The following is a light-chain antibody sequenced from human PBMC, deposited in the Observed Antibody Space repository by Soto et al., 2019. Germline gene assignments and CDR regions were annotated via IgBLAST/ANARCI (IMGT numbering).Light chain of an antibody. V-gene: IGKV1-12*01. CDR3: QQANSFPWT. CDR1: QGISSW. J-gene: IGKJ1*01. Sequence: DIQMTQSPSSVSASVGDRVTITCRASQGISSWLAWYQQKPGKAPKLLLYDASSLQSGVPSRFSGSGSGTEYSLTINSLQPEDVATYYCQQANSFPWTFGQGTKVEVK. CDR2: DAS.